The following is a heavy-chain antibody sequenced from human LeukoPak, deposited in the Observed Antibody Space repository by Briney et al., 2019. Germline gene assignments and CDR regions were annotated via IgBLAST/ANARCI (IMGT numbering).Heavy chain of an antibody. CDR2: SRNKANSYST. CDR1: GFTFSDHY. J-gene: IGHJ4*02. V-gene: IGHV3-72*01. CDR3: AKDLSPYGDERGWYFHY. Sequence: GGSLRPSCAASGFTFSDHYMDWVRQAPGKGLEWVGRSRNKANSYSTTFGKSVKGRLTISRDESENSLYLQLNSLKTEDTGVYYCAKDLSPYGDERGWYFHYWGQGTLVTVSS. D-gene: IGHD4-17*01.